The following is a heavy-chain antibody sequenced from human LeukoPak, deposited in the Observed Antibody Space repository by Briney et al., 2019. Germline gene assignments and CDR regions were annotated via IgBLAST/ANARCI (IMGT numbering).Heavy chain of an antibody. CDR2: IYNSRNT. D-gene: IGHD3-9*01. CDR3: ARRNILTEGEAFDI. Sequence: SETLSLTCTVSIGSIRSYYWTWIRQPPGKGLEWIGYIYNSRNTNYNPSLKSRVTISVGTSENQFSLKLNSVTAADTAVYYCARRNILTEGEAFDIWGQGTMVTVSS. CDR1: IGSIRSYY. J-gene: IGHJ3*02. V-gene: IGHV4-59*08.